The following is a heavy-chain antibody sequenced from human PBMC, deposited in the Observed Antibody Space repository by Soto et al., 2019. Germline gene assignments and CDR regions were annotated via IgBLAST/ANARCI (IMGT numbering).Heavy chain of an antibody. J-gene: IGHJ4*02. CDR3: ARGPALYYYDSSGYPQLYYFDY. D-gene: IGHD3-22*01. Sequence: GGSLRLSCAASGFTFSSYWMSWVRQAPGKGLEWVANIKQDGSEKYYVDSVKGRFTISRDNAKNSLYLQMNSLRAEDTAVYYCARGPALYYYDSSGYPQLYYFDYWGQGTLVTVSS. CDR1: GFTFSSYW. V-gene: IGHV3-7*05. CDR2: IKQDGSEK.